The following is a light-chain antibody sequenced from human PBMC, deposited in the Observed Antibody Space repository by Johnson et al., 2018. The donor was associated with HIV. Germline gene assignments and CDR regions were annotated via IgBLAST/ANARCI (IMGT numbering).Light chain of an antibody. CDR1: SSNIGNNY. Sequence: QPVLTQPPSVSAAPGQKVTISCSGSSSNIGNNYVSWYQQLPGTAPKLLIYDNNKRPSGVPDRFSGSKSGTSATLGITGLQTGDEADYYCGTWDIRLRTGFFGTWTKVTVL. CDR3: GTWDIRLRTGF. J-gene: IGLJ1*01. CDR2: DNN. V-gene: IGLV1-51*01.